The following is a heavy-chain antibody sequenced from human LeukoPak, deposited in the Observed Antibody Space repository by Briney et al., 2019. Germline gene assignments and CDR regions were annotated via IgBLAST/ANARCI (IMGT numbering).Heavy chain of an antibody. CDR3: ARDIGGTVEVATMNY. D-gene: IGHD5-24*01. CDR1: GFTGTIHY. CDR2: IYRGDGT. J-gene: IGHJ4*02. Sequence: GGSLTLSCVASGFTGTIHYMSWVRQAPGKGLEWVSVIYRGDGTYYADSVKGRFTISRDNSRNTLYLQMNSLRAEDTAMYYCARDIGGTVEVATMNYWGQGTLVTVSP. V-gene: IGHV3-66*01.